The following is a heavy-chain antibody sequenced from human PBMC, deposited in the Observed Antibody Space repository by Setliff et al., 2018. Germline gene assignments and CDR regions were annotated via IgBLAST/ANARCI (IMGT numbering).Heavy chain of an antibody. J-gene: IGHJ3*02. CDR1: GGSISSTSYY. D-gene: IGHD4-17*01. CDR3: AGVYGENDLPDI. CDR2: IYYRGST. V-gene: IGHV4-39*07. Sequence: PSETLSLTCTVSGGSISSTSYYWAWIRQPPGKGLEWTGSIYYRGSTFIYPSLRSRVTISADTSKNQFSLKLTYVTAAETAMYYCAGVYGENDLPDIWGQGTMVTVSS.